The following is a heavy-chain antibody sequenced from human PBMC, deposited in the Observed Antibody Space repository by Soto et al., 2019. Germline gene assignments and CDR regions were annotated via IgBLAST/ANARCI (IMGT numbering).Heavy chain of an antibody. J-gene: IGHJ6*02. CDR3: AKVMGVVPPAIRWEDYYYCGMDV. V-gene: IGHV1-18*04. Sequence: GASVKVSCKASGYTFTSYGISWVRQAPGQGLEWMGWISAYNGNTNYAQKLQGRVTMTTDTSTSTAYMELRSLRSDGTAVYYCAKVMGVVPPAIRWEDYYYCGMDVWGQGTTITVSS. CDR1: GYTFTSYG. D-gene: IGHD2-2*02. CDR2: ISAYNGNT.